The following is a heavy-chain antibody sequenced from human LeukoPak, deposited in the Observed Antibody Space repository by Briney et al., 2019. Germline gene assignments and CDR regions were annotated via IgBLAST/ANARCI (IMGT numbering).Heavy chain of an antibody. D-gene: IGHD6-6*01. Sequence: PSETLSLTCTVSDGSFYSYYWSWIRQPPGKGLEWIGYIYYSGNTNYNPSLKSRVTILADTSKNQFSLKLSSVTAADTAVYYCARVGSSSRYYYYMDVWGKGTTVTVSS. J-gene: IGHJ6*03. CDR3: ARVGSSSRYYYYMDV. V-gene: IGHV4-59*01. CDR1: DGSFYSYY. CDR2: IYYSGNT.